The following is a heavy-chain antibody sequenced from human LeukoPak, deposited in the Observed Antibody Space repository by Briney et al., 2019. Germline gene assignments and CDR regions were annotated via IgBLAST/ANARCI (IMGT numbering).Heavy chain of an antibody. CDR2: IYYSGST. CDR3: AREGVGITMRTPTYYFDY. V-gene: IGHV4-59*01. D-gene: IGHD3-22*01. Sequence: SETLSLTCTVSGGSISSYYWSWIRQPPGKGLEWIEYIYYSGSTNFNPSLKSRVTVSVDTSKNQFSLKLSSVTAADTAVYYCAREGVGITMRTPTYYFDYWGQGTLVTVSS. CDR1: GGSISSYY. J-gene: IGHJ4*02.